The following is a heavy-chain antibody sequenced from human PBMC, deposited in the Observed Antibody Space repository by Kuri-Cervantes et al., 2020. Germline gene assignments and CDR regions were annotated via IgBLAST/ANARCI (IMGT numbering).Heavy chain of an antibody. CDR1: GYTFTSYG. Sequence: AAVKVSCKASGYTFTSYGISWLGQAPGQGLEWMGWSNAGNGNTKYSQEFQGRVTITRDTSASTAYMELSSLRSEDMAEYYCAKVGVGGHRSAAGTGLDYWGQRTLVTVSS. CDR2: SNAGNGNT. D-gene: IGHD6-13*01. V-gene: IGHV1-3*02. CDR3: AKVGVGGHRSAAGTGLDY. J-gene: IGHJ4*02.